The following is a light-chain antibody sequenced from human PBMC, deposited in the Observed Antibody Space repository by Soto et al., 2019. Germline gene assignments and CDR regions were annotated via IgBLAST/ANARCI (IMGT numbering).Light chain of an antibody. CDR2: ANN. J-gene: IGLJ2*01. V-gene: IGLV1-40*01. CDR3: SSYTTSSTVV. CDR1: TSNIGAGYN. Sequence: QSALTQPPSVSGAPGQRVSISCTGSTSNIGAGYNVHWYQQFPGTAPKLLIYANNNRPSGVPDRFSGSKSGTSASLTISGLQAEDEADYYCSSYTTSSTVVFGGGTKVTVL.